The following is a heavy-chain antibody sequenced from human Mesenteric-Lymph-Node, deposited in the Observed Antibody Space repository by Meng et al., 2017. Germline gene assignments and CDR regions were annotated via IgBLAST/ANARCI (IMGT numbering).Heavy chain of an antibody. D-gene: IGHD2-8*01. J-gene: IGHJ4*02. CDR2: SKNRADGYIT. Sequence: GEVGGAVVQQGGPLGLTCSASGFTYSAHRMDWGRQAPGKGLGWVGRSKNRADGYITEYAASVRGRFTISRDDSKNSLYLQMNSLKTEDTAVYYCVRDSMLGGGLDYWGQGTLVTVSS. V-gene: IGHV3-72*01. CDR3: VRDSMLGGGLDY. CDR1: GFTYSAHR.